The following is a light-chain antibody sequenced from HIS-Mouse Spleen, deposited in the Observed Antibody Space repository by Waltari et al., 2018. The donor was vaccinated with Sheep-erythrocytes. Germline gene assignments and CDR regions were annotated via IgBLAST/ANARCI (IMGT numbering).Light chain of an antibody. CDR3: CSYAGSSTPWV. CDR2: EGS. CDR1: SREVGRYNL. Sequence: QSALTQPASVSGSPGQSITISCTGTSREVGRYNLFSWYQQHPGKAPKLMIYEGSKRPSGVSNRFSGSKSGNTASLTISGLQAEDEADYYCCSYAGSSTPWVFGGGTKLTVL. V-gene: IGLV2-23*01. J-gene: IGLJ3*02.